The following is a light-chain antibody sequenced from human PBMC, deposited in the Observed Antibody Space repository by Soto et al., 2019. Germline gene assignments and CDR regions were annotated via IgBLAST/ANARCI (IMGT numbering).Light chain of an antibody. CDR3: CSFAGSYSYV. CDR1: SSDVGRYDY. J-gene: IGLJ1*01. CDR2: DVT. V-gene: IGLV2-11*01. Sequence: QSALTQPRSLSGSPGQSVTISCTGTSSDVGRYDYVSWYQQHPGKAPKLIVYDVTERPSGVPDRFSGSKSGNTASLTISGLQAEDEADYSCCSFAGSYSYVFGTGTKV.